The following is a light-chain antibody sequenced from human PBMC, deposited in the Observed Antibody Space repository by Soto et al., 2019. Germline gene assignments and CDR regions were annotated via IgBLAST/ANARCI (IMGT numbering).Light chain of an antibody. CDR3: QSYDGSLSVYYV. V-gene: IGLV1-40*01. CDR2: GNN. Sequence: QSVLTQPPSVSGAPGQRVTISCTGSSANIGAGYVVHWYQHLPGTAPKLLIYGNNNRPSGVPDRFSGSQSGTSAPLAITGLQAEDEADYYRQSYDGSLSVYYVFGTGTKLTVL. CDR1: SANIGAGYV. J-gene: IGLJ1*01.